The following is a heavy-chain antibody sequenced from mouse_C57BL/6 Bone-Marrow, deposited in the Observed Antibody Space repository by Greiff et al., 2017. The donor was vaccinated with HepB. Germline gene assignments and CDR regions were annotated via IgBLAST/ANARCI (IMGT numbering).Heavy chain of an antibody. CDR1: GYTFTSYG. V-gene: IGHV1-81*01. Sequence: LVESGAELARPGASVKLSCKASGYTFTSYGISWVKQRTGQGLEWIGEIYPRSGNTYYNEKFKGKATLTADKSSSTAYMELRSLTSEDSAVYFCARGRGYFDYWGQGTTLTVSS. J-gene: IGHJ2*01. CDR3: ARGRGYFDY. CDR2: IYPRSGNT.